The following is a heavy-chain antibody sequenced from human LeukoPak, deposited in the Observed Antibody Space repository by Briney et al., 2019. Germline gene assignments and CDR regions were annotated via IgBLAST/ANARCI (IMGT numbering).Heavy chain of an antibody. D-gene: IGHD6-6*01. CDR3: ARTNVANSSSLASFDY. Sequence: GGSLRLSCAASGFAFQFFEMHWVRQAPGRGPEWVSGISKSGDSSNYADTVKGRLTISRDNSKNTLYLQLNNLRVDDTAVYYCARTNVANSSSLASFDYWGQGTVVTVSS. V-gene: IGHV3-23*01. CDR2: ISKSGDSS. CDR1: GFAFQFFE. J-gene: IGHJ4*02.